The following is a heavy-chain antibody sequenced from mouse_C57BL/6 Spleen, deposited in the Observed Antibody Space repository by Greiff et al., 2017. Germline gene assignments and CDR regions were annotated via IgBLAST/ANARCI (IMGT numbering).Heavy chain of an antibody. CDR2: INYDGSST. Sequence: EVQLVESEGGLVQPGSSMKLSCTASGFTFSDYYMAWVRQVPEKGLEWVANINYDGSSTYYLDSLKSRFIISRDNAKNILYLQMSSLKSEDTATYYCARGGDYDGFDYWGQGTTLTVSS. CDR3: ARGGDYDGFDY. J-gene: IGHJ2*01. D-gene: IGHD2-4*01. V-gene: IGHV5-16*01. CDR1: GFTFSDYY.